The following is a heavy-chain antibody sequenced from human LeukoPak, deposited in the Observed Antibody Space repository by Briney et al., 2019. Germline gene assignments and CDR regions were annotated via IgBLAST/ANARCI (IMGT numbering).Heavy chain of an antibody. CDR1: GFTFSYFE. D-gene: IGHD3-10*01. J-gene: IGHJ4*02. Sequence: GGSLRLSCAVSGFTFSYFEMNWVRQAPGKGLEWVSLISWDGGSTYYADSVKGRFTISRDNSKNSLYLQMNSLRAEDTALYYCAKDMAAYYYSSGNIDYWGQGTLVTVSS. CDR2: ISWDGGST. V-gene: IGHV3-43D*03. CDR3: AKDMAAYYYSSGNIDY.